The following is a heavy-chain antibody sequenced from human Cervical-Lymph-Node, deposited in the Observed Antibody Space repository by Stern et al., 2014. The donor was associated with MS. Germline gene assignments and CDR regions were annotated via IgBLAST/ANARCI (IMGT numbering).Heavy chain of an antibody. Sequence: QLQLQESGPGLVRPSGTLSLTCAVSGDSISNDNWWSWVRQPPGKGLEWIWEVYHTGSANYDPSLKSRVTISVDKSKTQFSLRLTSMTAADTAVYYCARDQGFQLMNSWGQGTLVIVSS. CDR1: GDSISNDNW. V-gene: IGHV4-4*02. D-gene: IGHD2-2*01. CDR3: ARDQGFQLMNS. J-gene: IGHJ4*02. CDR2: VYHTGSA.